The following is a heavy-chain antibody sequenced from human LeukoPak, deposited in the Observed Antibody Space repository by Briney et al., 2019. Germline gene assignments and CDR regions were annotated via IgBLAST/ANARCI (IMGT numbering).Heavy chain of an antibody. CDR3: VKGSGSSGYYPLNY. J-gene: IGHJ4*02. D-gene: IGHD3-22*01. V-gene: IGHV3-23*01. Sequence: PGGSLRLSCAASGFTFSSYAMTWVRQAPGRGLERVSAFPFICHPLFYPPSLQVRFPISSANSKTTLYLQMSSLRVDDTAVYYCVKGSGSSGYYPLNYWGQGTLVTVSS. CDR1: GFTFSSYA. CDR2: FPFICHPL.